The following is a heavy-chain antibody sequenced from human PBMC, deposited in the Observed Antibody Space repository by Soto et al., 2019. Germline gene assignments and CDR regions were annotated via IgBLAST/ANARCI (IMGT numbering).Heavy chain of an antibody. J-gene: IGHJ3*02. CDR3: ARSRSDYDSSGYYGDAFDI. Sequence: PGGSLRLSCAASGFTFTNYAMTWVRQAPGKGLDWVSAITRDGAIANYVDSVKGRFTISRDNSKNTLYLQMNSLRAEDTAVYYCARSRSDYDSSGYYGDAFDIWGQGTMVTVSS. V-gene: IGHV3-23*01. CDR2: ITRDGAIA. CDR1: GFTFTNYA. D-gene: IGHD3-22*01.